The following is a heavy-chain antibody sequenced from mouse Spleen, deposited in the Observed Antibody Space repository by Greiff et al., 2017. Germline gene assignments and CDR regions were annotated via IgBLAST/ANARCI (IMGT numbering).Heavy chain of an antibody. CDR2: IDPENGDT. D-gene: IGHD1-1*02. Sequence: QLQQSGAELVRPGASVKLSCTASGFNIKDDYMHWVKQRPEQGLEWIGWIDPENGDTEYASKFQGKATITADTSSNTAYLQLSSLTSEDTAVYYCTTRGVATRYFDYWGQGTTLTVSS. V-gene: IGHV14-4*01. J-gene: IGHJ2*01. CDR1: GFNIKDDY. CDR3: TTRGVATRYFDY.